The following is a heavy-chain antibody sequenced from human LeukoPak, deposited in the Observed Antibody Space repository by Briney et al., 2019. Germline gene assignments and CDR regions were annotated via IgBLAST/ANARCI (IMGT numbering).Heavy chain of an antibody. CDR3: ATTVFPGVYYYYGMDV. V-gene: IGHV1-8*01. J-gene: IGHJ6*02. CDR1: GYTFTSYD. CDR2: MNPNSGNT. D-gene: IGHD3-9*01. Sequence: ASVKVSCKASGYTFTSYDINWVRQATGQGLEWMGWMNPNSGNTGYAQKFQGRVTMTRNTSISTAYMELSSLRSEDTAVYYCATTVFPGVYYYYGMDVWGQGTTVTVSS.